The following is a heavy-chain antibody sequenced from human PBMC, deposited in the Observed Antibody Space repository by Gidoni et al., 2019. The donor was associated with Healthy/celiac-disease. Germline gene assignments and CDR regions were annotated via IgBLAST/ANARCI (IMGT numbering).Heavy chain of an antibody. CDR2: ISGSGSST. Sequence: EVQLLESGGGLVQPVGSLRLSCAASGFTFSSYALSWVRPAPGKGLEWVSAISGSGSSTSDADSVKGRFTISSANSKNTLYLQMNTLRAEDTAVYYCAKGSVEGFDPWGQGTLVPVSS. CDR1: GFTFSSYA. D-gene: IGHD3-10*01. CDR3: AKGSVEGFDP. J-gene: IGHJ5*02. V-gene: IGHV3-23*01.